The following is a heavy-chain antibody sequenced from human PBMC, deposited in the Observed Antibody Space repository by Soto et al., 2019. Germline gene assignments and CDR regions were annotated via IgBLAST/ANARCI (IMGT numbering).Heavy chain of an antibody. J-gene: IGHJ4*02. D-gene: IGHD3-22*01. Sequence: GASVKVSCKASGYTFTGYYMHWVRQAPGQGLEWMGWINPNSGGTNYAQKFQGWVTMTRDTSISTAYMELSRLRSDDTAVYYCASEIVEGVGSFDYWGQGTLVTVSS. CDR3: ASEIVEGVGSFDY. CDR2: INPNSGGT. V-gene: IGHV1-2*04. CDR1: GYTFTGYY.